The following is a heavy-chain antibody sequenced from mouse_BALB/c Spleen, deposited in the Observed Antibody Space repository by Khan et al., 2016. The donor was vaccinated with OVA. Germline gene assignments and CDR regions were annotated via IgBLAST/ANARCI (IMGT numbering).Heavy chain of an antibody. J-gene: IGHJ4*01. CDR1: GFTFSDYY. V-gene: IGHV5-12*02. Sequence: EVELVESEGGLVQPGGSLKLSCATSGFTFSDYYMYWVRQTPEKRLEWVAYISNGGGSTYYPDTVKGRFTISRDNAKNTLYLQMSRLKSEDTAMYYCARQLYGAMDYWGQGTSVTVSS. D-gene: IGHD2-12*01. CDR3: ARQLYGAMDY. CDR2: ISNGGGST.